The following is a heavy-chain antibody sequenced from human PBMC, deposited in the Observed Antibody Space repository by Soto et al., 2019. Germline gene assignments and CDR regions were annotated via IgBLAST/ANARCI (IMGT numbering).Heavy chain of an antibody. CDR3: ATCTMVRGFNY. J-gene: IGHJ4*02. D-gene: IGHD3-10*01. CDR2: IYYSGST. Sequence: QVQLQESGPGLVKPSETLSLTCTVSGGSISSYYWSWIRQPPGKGLEWTGYIYYSGSTNYNPSLKSXGTTSXXTSKNQFSLKLSSVTAADTAVYYCATCTMVRGFNYWGQGTLVTVSS. V-gene: IGHV4-59*01. CDR1: GGSISSYY.